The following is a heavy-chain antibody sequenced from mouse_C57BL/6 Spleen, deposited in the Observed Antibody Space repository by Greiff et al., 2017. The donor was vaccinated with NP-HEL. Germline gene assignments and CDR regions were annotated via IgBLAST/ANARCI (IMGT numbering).Heavy chain of an antibody. Sequence: QVQLQQSGAELARPGASVKLSCKASGYTFTSYGISWVKQRTGQGLEWIGEIYPRSGNTYYNEKFKGKATLTADKSSSTAYMELRSLTSEDSAVYFCARIYYGNYEGVYFDYWGQGTTLTVSS. V-gene: IGHV1-81*01. D-gene: IGHD2-1*01. CDR2: IYPRSGNT. J-gene: IGHJ2*01. CDR1: GYTFTSYG. CDR3: ARIYYGNYEGVYFDY.